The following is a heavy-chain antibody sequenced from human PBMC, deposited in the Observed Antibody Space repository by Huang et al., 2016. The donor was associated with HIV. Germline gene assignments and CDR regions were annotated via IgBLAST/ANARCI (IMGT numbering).Heavy chain of an antibody. CDR2: SKSDGSDT. CDR3: AKNPSITAVDSDYYYYYMDV. CDR1: GFTFRNHW. J-gene: IGHJ6*03. Sequence: EVQLVESGGGLVQPGGSLRLSCAASGFTFRNHWMHWVRQAPGKGREWVSRSKSDGSDTSHADSVKGRFTISRDNAQNTVHLHMNSLRAEDTAVYFCAKNPSITAVDSDYYYYYMDVWGKGTTVTVS. D-gene: IGHD6-13*01. V-gene: IGHV3-74*01.